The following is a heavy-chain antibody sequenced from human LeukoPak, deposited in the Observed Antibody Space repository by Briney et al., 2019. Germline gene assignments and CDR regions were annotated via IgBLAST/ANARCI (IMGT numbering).Heavy chain of an antibody. Sequence: GGSLRLSCAASGFTVSKFYMSWVRQAPGKGLEWVSAITGSGDTAYYADSVKGRFTISRDNSKNTLYVEMNTLRAEDTAVYYCAKWGDYDILTGYYVSDFWGQGTLVTVSS. D-gene: IGHD3-9*01. CDR3: AKWGDYDILTGYYVSDF. V-gene: IGHV3-23*01. J-gene: IGHJ4*02. CDR1: GFTVSKFY. CDR2: ITGSGDTA.